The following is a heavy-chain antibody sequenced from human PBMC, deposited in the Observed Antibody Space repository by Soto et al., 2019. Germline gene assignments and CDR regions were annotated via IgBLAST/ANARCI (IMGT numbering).Heavy chain of an antibody. CDR3: ARITGTTDAFDI. V-gene: IGHV3-33*01. J-gene: IGHJ3*02. CDR2: IWYDGSNK. Sequence: GGSLRLSCAASGFTFSSYGMHWVRQAPGKGLEWVGVIWYDGSNKYYADSVKGRFTISRDNSKNKLYLQMNSLRAEDTAVYYCARITGTTDAFDIWGQGTMVTVSS. CDR1: GFTFSSYG. D-gene: IGHD1-20*01.